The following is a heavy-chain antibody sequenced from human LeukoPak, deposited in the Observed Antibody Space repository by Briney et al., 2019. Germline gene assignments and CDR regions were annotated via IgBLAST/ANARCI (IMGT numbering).Heavy chain of an antibody. D-gene: IGHD3-10*01. V-gene: IGHV1-2*02. CDR3: AREEWGSGSYFGPPKPLGMDV. Sequence: GASVKVSCKASGYTFTGYYMHWVRQAPGQGLEWMGWINPNSGGTNYAQKFQGRVTMTRDTSISTAYMELSRLRSDDTAVYYCAREEWGSGSYFGPPKPLGMDVWGQGTTVTVSS. J-gene: IGHJ6*02. CDR1: GYTFTGYY. CDR2: INPNSGGT.